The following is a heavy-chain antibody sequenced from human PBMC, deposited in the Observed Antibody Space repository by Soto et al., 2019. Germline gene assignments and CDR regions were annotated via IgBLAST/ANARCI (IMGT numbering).Heavy chain of an antibody. CDR2: IYHSGST. CDR1: GGSISSSNW. Sequence: QVQLQESGPGLVKPSGTLSLTCAVSGGSISSSNWWSWVRQPPGKGLEWIGEIYHSGSTNYNPSLRIEATKPETRSKNRSSRRRGPGTAAATAGYSGGRGIGEYQLQWRGSAPWGQGTLVTVSS. V-gene: IGHV4-4*02. CDR3: GRGIGEYQLQWRGSAP. D-gene: IGHD2-2*01. J-gene: IGHJ5*02.